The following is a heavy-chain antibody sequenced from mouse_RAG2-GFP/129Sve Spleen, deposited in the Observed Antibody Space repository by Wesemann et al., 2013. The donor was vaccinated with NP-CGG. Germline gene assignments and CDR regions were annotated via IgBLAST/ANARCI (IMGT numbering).Heavy chain of an antibody. D-gene: IGHD4-1*01. Sequence: NGATSYNQNFKDKASLTVDKSSSTAYMELHSLTSEDSAVYYCARDWDWYFDVWGAGTTVTVSS. CDR2: NGAT. CDR3: ARDWDWYFDV. J-gene: IGHJ1*01. V-gene: IGHV1-26*01.